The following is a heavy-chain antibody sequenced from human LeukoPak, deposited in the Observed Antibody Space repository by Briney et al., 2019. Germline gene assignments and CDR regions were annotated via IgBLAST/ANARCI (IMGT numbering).Heavy chain of an antibody. Sequence: EESLKISCQASGYSFTTDWIGWVRQMPGKGLEWMGIIYPGDSDTRYSPSFQGQVTISADKSISTAYLQWSSLKASDTAMYYRARLWDGYNGYYFDYWGQGTLVTVSS. CDR1: GYSFTTDW. CDR3: ARLWDGYNGYYFDY. J-gene: IGHJ4*02. V-gene: IGHV5-51*01. D-gene: IGHD5-24*01. CDR2: IYPGDSDT.